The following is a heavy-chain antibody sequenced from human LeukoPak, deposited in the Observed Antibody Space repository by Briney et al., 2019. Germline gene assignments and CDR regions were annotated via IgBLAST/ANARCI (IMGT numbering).Heavy chain of an antibody. D-gene: IGHD3-22*01. CDR1: GGSISSSSYY. CDR2: IYHSGST. CDR3: ARAAYYDSSGHPYFDY. Sequence: PSETLSLTCTVSGGSISSSSYYWGWIRQPPGKGLEWIGEIYHSGSTNYNPSLKSRVTISVDKSKNQFSLKLSSVTAADTAVYYCARAAYYDSSGHPYFDYWGQGTLVTVSS. V-gene: IGHV4-39*07. J-gene: IGHJ4*02.